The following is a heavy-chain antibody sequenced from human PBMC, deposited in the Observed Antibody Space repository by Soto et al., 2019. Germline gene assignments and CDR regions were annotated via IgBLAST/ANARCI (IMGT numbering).Heavy chain of an antibody. CDR3: ARGLGIVVVPAAALGDY. CDR1: GFTFSSYS. J-gene: IGHJ4*02. Sequence: GGSLRLSCAASGFTFSSYSMNWVRQAPGKGLEWVSSISSSSSYIYYADSVKGRFTISRDNAKNSLYLQMNSLRAEDTAVYYCARGLGIVVVPAAALGDYWGQGTLVTVSS. D-gene: IGHD2-2*01. CDR2: ISSSSSYI. V-gene: IGHV3-21*01.